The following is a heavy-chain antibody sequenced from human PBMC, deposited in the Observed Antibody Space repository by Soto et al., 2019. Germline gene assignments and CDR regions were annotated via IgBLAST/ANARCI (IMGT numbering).Heavy chain of an antibody. CDR1: GFSLSNARMG. Sequence: QVTLKESGPVLVKPTETLTLTCTVSGFSLSNARMGVSWIRQPPGKALEWLAHIFSNDEKSYRTSLKSRLTISRDTSKSQVVLIMTNMDPVDTATYYCARSLTTAAYNWFDPWGQGTLVTVSS. CDR2: IFSNDEK. D-gene: IGHD2-2*01. V-gene: IGHV2-26*01. CDR3: ARSLTTAAYNWFDP. J-gene: IGHJ5*02.